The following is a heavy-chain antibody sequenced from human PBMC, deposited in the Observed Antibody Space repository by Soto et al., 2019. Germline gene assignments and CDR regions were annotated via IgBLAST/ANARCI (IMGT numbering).Heavy chain of an antibody. J-gene: IGHJ6*02. CDR2: IYYSGST. D-gene: IGHD3-10*01. Sequence: SETLSLTCTVSGGSISSGDYYWSWIRQPPGKGLEWIGYIYYSGSTYYNPSLKSRVTISVDTSKNQFSLKLSSVTAADTAVYYCARDPRGYYCSGSYYHDGMYGCGRVNTFTFYS. CDR3: ARDPRGYYCSGSYYHDGMYG. CDR1: GGSISSGDYY. V-gene: IGHV4-30-4*01.